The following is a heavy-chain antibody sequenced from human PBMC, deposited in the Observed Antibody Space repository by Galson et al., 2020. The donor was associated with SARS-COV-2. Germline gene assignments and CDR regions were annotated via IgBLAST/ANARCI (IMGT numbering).Heavy chain of an antibody. D-gene: IGHD2-2*01. V-gene: IGHV6-1*01. CDR2: TYYRSKWYN. CDR3: AREHCSSTSCYDSFDY. J-gene: IGHJ4*02. Sequence: SQTLSLTCAISGDSVSSNSAAWNWIRQSPSRGLEWLGRTYYRSKWYNDYAVSVKSRITINPDTSKNQFSLQLNSVTPEDTAVYYCAREHCSSTSCYDSFDYWGQGTLVTVSS. CDR1: GDSVSSNSAA.